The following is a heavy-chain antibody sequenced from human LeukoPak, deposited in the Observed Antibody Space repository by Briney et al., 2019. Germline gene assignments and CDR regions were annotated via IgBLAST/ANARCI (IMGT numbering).Heavy chain of an antibody. Sequence: PSETLSLTCTVSGGSISSYYWSWIQQPPGKGLEWIGYIYYSGSTNYNPSLKSRVTISVDTSKNQFSLKLSSVTAADTAVYYCARAPSGYEPSFDYRGQGTLVTVSS. CDR1: GGSISSYY. V-gene: IGHV4-59*01. J-gene: IGHJ4*02. CDR2: IYYSGST. D-gene: IGHD5-12*01. CDR3: ARAPSGYEPSFDY.